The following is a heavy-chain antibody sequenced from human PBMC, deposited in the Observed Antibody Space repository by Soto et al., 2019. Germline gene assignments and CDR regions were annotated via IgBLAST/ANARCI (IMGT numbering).Heavy chain of an antibody. CDR2: IKQDGSEK. V-gene: IGHV3-7*03. Sequence: PGGSLRLSCAASGFTFSSYWMSWVRQAPGKGLEWVANIKQDGSEKYYVDSVKGRFTISRDNAKNSLYLQMNSLRAEDTAVYYCARDYYYGSGSYGPNWFDPWGQGTLVTRLL. D-gene: IGHD3-10*01. CDR1: GFTFSSYW. J-gene: IGHJ5*02. CDR3: ARDYYYGSGSYGPNWFDP.